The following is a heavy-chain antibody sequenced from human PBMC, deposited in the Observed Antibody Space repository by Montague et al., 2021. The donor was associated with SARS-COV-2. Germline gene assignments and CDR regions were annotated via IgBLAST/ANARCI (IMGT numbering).Heavy chain of an antibody. Sequence: SETLSLTCTVSGGSISSSNYYWDWIRQPPGKGLEWIGSIYDSGSTYYNPSLKSRVTISVDTSKNHFSLKLSSVTAADTAVYYCARRGRKLLPVATTIGGFDIWGRGTMVTVSS. CDR1: GGSISSSNYY. V-gene: IGHV4-39*02. J-gene: IGHJ3*02. D-gene: IGHD5-12*01. CDR2: IYDSGST. CDR3: ARRGRKLLPVATTIGGFDI.